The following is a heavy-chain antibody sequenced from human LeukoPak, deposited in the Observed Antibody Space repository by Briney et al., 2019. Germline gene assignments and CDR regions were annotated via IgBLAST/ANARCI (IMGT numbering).Heavy chain of an antibody. V-gene: IGHV3-7*01. CDR3: ARDGGFCSGGFCYRLFDP. D-gene: IGHD2-15*01. J-gene: IGHJ5*02. CDR1: GFTFSSYW. CDR2: TNQGGIEK. Sequence: PGGSLRLSCVASGFTFSSYWMSWVRQAPGKGPEWVANTNQGGIEKYYVDSVKGRFTISRDNAKNSLYLQMNSLRAEDTAVYYCARDGGFCSGGFCYRLFDPWGQGTLVTVSS.